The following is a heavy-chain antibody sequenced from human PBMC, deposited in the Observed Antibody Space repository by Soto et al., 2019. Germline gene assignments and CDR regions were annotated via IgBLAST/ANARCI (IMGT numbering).Heavy chain of an antibody. Sequence: GASVKVSCKASGGTFSSYTISWVRQAPGQGLEWMGRIIPILGIANYAQKFQGRVTITADKSTSTAYMELSSLRSEDTAVYYCARYVLATQPPPNWFVLCGPGTLVTLFS. CDR2: IIPILGIA. CDR1: GGTFSSYT. V-gene: IGHV1-69*02. J-gene: IGHJ5*02. CDR3: ARYVLATQPPPNWFVL. D-gene: IGHD2-15*01.